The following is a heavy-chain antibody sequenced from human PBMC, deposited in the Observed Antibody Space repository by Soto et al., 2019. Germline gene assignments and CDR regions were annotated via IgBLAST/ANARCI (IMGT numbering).Heavy chain of an antibody. CDR3: ARAGVYDYIWGSYRSPDYYYYMDV. V-gene: IGHV4-59*01. CDR1: GGSISSYY. D-gene: IGHD3-16*02. CDR2: IYYSGST. Sequence: PSETLSLTCTVSGGSISSYYWSWIRQPPGKGLEWIGYIYYSGSTNYNPSLTSRVTISVDTSKNQFSLKLSSVTAADTVVYYCARAGVYDYIWGSYRSPDYYYYMDVWGKVTTVTVSS. J-gene: IGHJ6*03.